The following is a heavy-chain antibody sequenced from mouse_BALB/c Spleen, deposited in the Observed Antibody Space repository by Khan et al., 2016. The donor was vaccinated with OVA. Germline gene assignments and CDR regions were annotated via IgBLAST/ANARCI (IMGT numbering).Heavy chain of an antibody. V-gene: IGHV2-4*02. J-gene: IGHJ1*01. D-gene: IGHD2-4*01. Sequence: VKLLESGPGLVQPSQSLSITCTVSGFSLTYYGVHWVRQPPGKGLEWLGVIWSGGSTDYDAAFISRLSINKDNSKSQVFFKMNSLQADDTAIYYCARFYDYEGYFDVWGAGTTVTVSS. CDR1: GFSLTYYG. CDR3: ARFYDYEGYFDV. CDR2: IWSGGST.